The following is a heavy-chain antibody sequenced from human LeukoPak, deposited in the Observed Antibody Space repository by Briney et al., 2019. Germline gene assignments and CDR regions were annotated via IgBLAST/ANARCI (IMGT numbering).Heavy chain of an antibody. J-gene: IGHJ4*02. CDR1: GFTFSSYS. D-gene: IGHD6-19*01. CDR2: ISSSSSTI. Sequence: GGSLRLSCAASGFTFSSYSMNWVRQAPGKGLEWVSYISSSSSTIYYADSVEGRFTISRDNTKNSLSLQMNSLRAEDTALYYCAKGPIAVAGTWYFDSWGQGTLV. CDR3: AKGPIAVAGTWYFDS. V-gene: IGHV3-48*04.